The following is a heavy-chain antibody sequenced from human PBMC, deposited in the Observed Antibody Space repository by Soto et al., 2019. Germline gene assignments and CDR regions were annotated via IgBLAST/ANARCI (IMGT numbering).Heavy chain of an antibody. D-gene: IGHD3-3*01. V-gene: IGHV1-18*01. J-gene: IGHJ6*02. CDR1: GYTFATYG. CDR2: ISTYNGNT. Sequence: ASVKVSCKASGYTFATYGISWVRQAPGQGLEWMAWISTYNGNTYYAQNVQARLTMTTDTSTSTAYMELRSLKSDDTAVYYCAKDLRPWSYHYYGMDVWGQGTTVTVSS. CDR3: AKDLRPWSYHYYGMDV.